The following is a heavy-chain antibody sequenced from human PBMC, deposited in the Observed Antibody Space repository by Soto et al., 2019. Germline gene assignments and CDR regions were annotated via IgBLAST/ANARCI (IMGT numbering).Heavy chain of an antibody. Sequence: QLQVQESGPGLVKPSETLSLTCSVSGGSISSSPYYWGWIRQPPGKGLEWIASISFSGNTDYNPSLKSRVTISADTSKNQFSLTLSSVTAADTAVYYCARLTVVGRVGDCWGQGTLVTVSS. J-gene: IGHJ4*02. V-gene: IGHV4-39*01. CDR3: ARLTVVGRVGDC. CDR1: GGSISSSPYY. CDR2: ISFSGNT. D-gene: IGHD6-19*01.